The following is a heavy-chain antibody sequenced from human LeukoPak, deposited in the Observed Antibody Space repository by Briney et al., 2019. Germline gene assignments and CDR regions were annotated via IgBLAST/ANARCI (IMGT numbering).Heavy chain of an antibody. J-gene: IGHJ5*02. CDR2: MNPNSGNT. Sequence: ASVKVSCKASGYTFTSYDINWVRQATGQGLEWMGWMNPNSGNTGYAQKFQGRVTMTRNTSISTAYMELSSLRSEDTAVYYRARGTKSRPRITIFGVVPNWFDPWGQGTLVTVSS. V-gene: IGHV1-8*01. CDR1: GYTFTSYD. D-gene: IGHD3-3*01. CDR3: ARGTKSRPRITIFGVVPNWFDP.